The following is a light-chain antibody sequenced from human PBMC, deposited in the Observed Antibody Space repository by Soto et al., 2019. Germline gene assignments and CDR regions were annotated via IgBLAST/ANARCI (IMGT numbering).Light chain of an antibody. J-gene: IGKJ2*01. CDR3: QEYNTYSDT. CDR1: QSISNW. V-gene: IGKV1-5*03. Sequence: MQMSRAGSTWCAWVGARVTITCRASQSISNWLAWYQQKPGKAPKLLIYKASSLESGVPSRFSGSGSGTEFTLTSGSLHPDDFASYYCQEYNTYSDTVGQGTKVDIK. CDR2: KAS.